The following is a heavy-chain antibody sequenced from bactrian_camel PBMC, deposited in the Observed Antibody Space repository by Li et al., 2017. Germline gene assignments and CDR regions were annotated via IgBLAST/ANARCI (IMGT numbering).Heavy chain of an antibody. Sequence: VQLVESGGGSVQAGGSLTLSCAASGYSVSKYYMAWFRQAPGKEREGVAAIDLGGGAETNIDSVKGRFTISRDNAQKMVYLQMNSLKPEDTAMYYCAANGVLQHCGGWYLRSTDDKYWGQGTQVTVS. V-gene: IGHV3S40*01. CDR2: IDLGGGAE. J-gene: IGHJ4*01. CDR3: AANGVLQHCGGWYLRSTDDKY. CDR1: GYSVSKYY. D-gene: IGHD3*01.